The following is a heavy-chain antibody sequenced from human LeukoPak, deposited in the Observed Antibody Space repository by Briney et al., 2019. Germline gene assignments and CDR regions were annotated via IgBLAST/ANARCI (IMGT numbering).Heavy chain of an antibody. D-gene: IGHD4-23*01. CDR1: GYTFTGYH. CDR3: ARAPMTTVVTFDY. J-gene: IGHJ4*02. V-gene: IGHV1-18*04. Sequence: ASVKVSCKASGYTFTGYHMHWVRQAPGQGLEWMGWISAYNGNTNYAQKLQGRVTMTTDTSTSTAYMELRSLRSDDTAVYYCARAPMTTVVTFDYWGQGTLVTVSS. CDR2: ISAYNGNT.